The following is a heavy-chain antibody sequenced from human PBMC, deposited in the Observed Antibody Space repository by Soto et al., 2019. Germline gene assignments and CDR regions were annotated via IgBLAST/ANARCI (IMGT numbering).Heavy chain of an antibody. CDR2: IIPVFGTT. CDR3: ASVGYYYSSGYPITPFDL. V-gene: IGHV1-69*01. Sequence: QVQLVQSGAEVKKPGSSVKVSCKASGGTFATYGISWVRQAPGEGLEWMGGIIPVFGTTNYAQKFQGRVTLTADESTSTAYMELSSLRSEDTALYYCASVGYYYSSGYPITPFDLWGQGTMVTVSS. CDR1: GGTFATYG. D-gene: IGHD3-22*01. J-gene: IGHJ3*01.